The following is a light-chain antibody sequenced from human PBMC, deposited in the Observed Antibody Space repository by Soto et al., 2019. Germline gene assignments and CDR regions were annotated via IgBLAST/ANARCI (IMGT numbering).Light chain of an antibody. CDR2: EGS. J-gene: IGLJ1*01. CDR1: SSDVGSYNL. CDR3: CSSAGGSTYV. Sequence: QSVLTQPASVSGSPGQSITISCTGTSSDVGSYNLVSWYQHHPGKAPKLMIYEGSKRPSGVSNRFSGSKSGNTASLTISGLQAEDEADYYCCSSAGGSTYVFGSGTKVTVL. V-gene: IGLV2-23*01.